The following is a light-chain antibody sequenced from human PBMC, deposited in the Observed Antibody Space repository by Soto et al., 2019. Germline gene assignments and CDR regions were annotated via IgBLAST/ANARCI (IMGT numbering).Light chain of an antibody. J-gene: IGLJ1*01. Sequence: QSVLTQPPSTSGTPGQSVTISCSGSSSNIGRNTVNWYQQLPGTAPKLLIYSNNQRPSGVPDRFSGSKSGTSASLAISGLQSEDEAEYYCAAWDGSAPGSFVFGTGTKATVL. CDR1: SSNIGRNT. V-gene: IGLV1-44*01. CDR2: SNN. CDR3: AAWDGSAPGSFV.